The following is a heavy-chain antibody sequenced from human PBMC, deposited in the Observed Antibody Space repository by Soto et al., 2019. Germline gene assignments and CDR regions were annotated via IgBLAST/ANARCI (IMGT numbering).Heavy chain of an antibody. Sequence: GGSLRLSCATSGFNFNNYAMSWVRQAPGERLEWVSFISSSGGTTYYADSVKGRFTISRDNSKNTLYLQMNSLRAEDTAVYYCTKLIGYCTSTTCHPYYWSMDVWGQGTTVTVSS. CDR3: TKLIGYCTSTTCHPYYWSMDV. D-gene: IGHD2-2*01. V-gene: IGHV3-23*01. CDR2: ISSSGGTT. J-gene: IGHJ6*02. CDR1: GFNFNNYA.